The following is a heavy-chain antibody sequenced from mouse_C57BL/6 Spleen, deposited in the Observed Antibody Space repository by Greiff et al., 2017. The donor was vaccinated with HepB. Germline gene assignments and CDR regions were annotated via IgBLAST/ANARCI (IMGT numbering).Heavy chain of an antibody. Sequence: QVQLQQSGAELVRPGASVTLSCKASGYTFTDYEMHWVKQTPVHGLEWIGAIDPETGGTAYNQKFKGKATLTVDTSSSTAYMQLSSLTSEDSAVYYCARFSGSSPFDYWGQGTTLTVSS. CDR3: ARFSGSSPFDY. D-gene: IGHD1-1*01. CDR1: GYTFTDYE. CDR2: IDPETGGT. J-gene: IGHJ2*01. V-gene: IGHV1-15*01.